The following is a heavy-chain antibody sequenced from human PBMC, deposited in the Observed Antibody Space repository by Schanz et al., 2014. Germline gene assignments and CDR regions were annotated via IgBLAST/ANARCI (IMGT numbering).Heavy chain of an antibody. CDR1: GFTFSKYW. CDR3: AKGMGYCSGGTCYDYYYYGLDV. J-gene: IGHJ6*02. Sequence: VQLVESGGGLVQPGGSLRLSCGGSGFTFSKYWMSWVRQAPGKGLEWVSSISHSGGSKYYADSVKGRFTISRDNSENTLYLQMNSLSADDTAVFYCAKGMGYCSGGTCYDYYYYGLDVWGQGTTVTVSS. CDR2: ISHSGGSK. V-gene: IGHV3-23*04. D-gene: IGHD2-15*01.